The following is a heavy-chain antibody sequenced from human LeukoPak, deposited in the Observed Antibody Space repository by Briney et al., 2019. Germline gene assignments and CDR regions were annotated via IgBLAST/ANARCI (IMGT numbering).Heavy chain of an antibody. D-gene: IGHD6-25*01. CDR1: GGTFSSYA. J-gene: IGHJ4*02. V-gene: IGHV1-69*01. CDR2: IIPIFGTA. CDR3: ARVAAGWYFDL. Sequence: SVKVSCKASGGTFSSYAISWVRQAPGQGLEWMGGIIPIFGTANYAQKFQGRVTITADESTSTAYMELRSLRSDDTAVYYCARVAAGWYFDLWGQGTLVTVSS.